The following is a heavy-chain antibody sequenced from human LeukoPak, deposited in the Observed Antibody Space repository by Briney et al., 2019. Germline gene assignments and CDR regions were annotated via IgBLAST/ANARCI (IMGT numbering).Heavy chain of an antibody. CDR1: GYTFTSCG. CDR3: ARAAVAVRSSAFDI. D-gene: IGHD6-19*01. J-gene: IGHJ3*02. CDR2: ISAYNGNT. Sequence: ASVKVSCKASGYTFTSCGISWVRQAPGQGLEWMGWISAYNGNTNYAQKLQGRVTMTTDASTSTAYMELRSLRSDDTAVYYCARAAVAVRSSAFDIWGQGTMVTVSS. V-gene: IGHV1-18*04.